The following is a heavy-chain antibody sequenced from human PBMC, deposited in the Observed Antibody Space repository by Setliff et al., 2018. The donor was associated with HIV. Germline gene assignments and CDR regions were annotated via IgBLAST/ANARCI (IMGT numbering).Heavy chain of an antibody. V-gene: IGHV4-34*01. CDR2: INDSGST. CDR1: GGSFSGYY. D-gene: IGHD3-3*01. CDR3: ARANLAVVTPSSYYMDV. J-gene: IGHJ6*03. Sequence: SETLSLTCAVYGGSFSGYYWSWIRQPPGKGLEWIGEINDSGSTNYNPSLKSRVTMSVDTSKNQFSLKLNSVTAADTAVYYCARANLAVVTPSSYYMDVWGKGTTVTVSS.